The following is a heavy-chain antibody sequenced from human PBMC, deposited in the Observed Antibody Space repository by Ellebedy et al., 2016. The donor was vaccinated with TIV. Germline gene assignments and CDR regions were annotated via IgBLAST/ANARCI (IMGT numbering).Heavy chain of an antibody. J-gene: IGHJ5*02. Sequence: SWVRQAPGKGLEWIGYIYYSGSTYYNPSLKSRVTISVDTSKNQFSLKLSSVTAADTAVYYCARGWGGSAFYNWFDPWGQGTLVTVSS. CDR3: ARGWGGSAFYNWFDP. CDR2: IYYSGST. V-gene: IGHV4-30-4*08. D-gene: IGHD3-10*01.